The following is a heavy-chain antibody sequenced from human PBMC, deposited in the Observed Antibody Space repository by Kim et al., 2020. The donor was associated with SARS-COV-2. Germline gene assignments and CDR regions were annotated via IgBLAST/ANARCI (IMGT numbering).Heavy chain of an antibody. V-gene: IGHV3-23*01. D-gene: IGHD3-22*01. CDR3: AKDRATMIVVAYPDAFDI. CDR2: ISGSGGST. J-gene: IGHJ3*02. CDR1: GFTFSSYA. Sequence: GGSLRLSCAASGFTFSSYAMSWVRQAPGKGLEWVSAISGSGGSTYYADSVKGRFTISRDNSKNTLYLQMNSLRAEDTAVYYCAKDRATMIVVAYPDAFDIWGQGTMVTVSS.